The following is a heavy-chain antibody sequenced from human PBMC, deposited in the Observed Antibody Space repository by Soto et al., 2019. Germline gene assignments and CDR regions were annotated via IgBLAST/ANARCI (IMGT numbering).Heavy chain of an antibody. CDR3: ARRQYGSNSLWGWFDP. CDR2: INHSGST. J-gene: IGHJ5*02. CDR1: GGSFSGYY. Sequence: QVQLQQWGAGLLKPSETLSLTCAVYGGSFSGYYWSWIRQPPGKGLEWIGEINHSGSTNYNPSLKSRVTISVDTSKTQFSLKLSSVTAADTAVYYCARRQYGSNSLWGWFDPWGQGTLVTVSS. V-gene: IGHV4-34*01. D-gene: IGHD3-10*01.